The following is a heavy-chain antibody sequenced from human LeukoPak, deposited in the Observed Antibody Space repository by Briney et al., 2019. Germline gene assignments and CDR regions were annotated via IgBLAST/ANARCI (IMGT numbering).Heavy chain of an antibody. CDR1: GFTFSSYG. J-gene: IGHJ4*02. CDR3: AKIYSRITMVRGIDY. D-gene: IGHD3-10*01. CDR2: IRYDGSNK. Sequence: PGGSLRLSCAASGFTFSSYGMHWVRQAPGKGLEWVAFIRYDGSNKYYADSVKGRFTISRDNSKNTLYLQMNSLRTEDTAVYYCAKIYSRITMVRGIDYWGQGTLVTVSS. V-gene: IGHV3-30*02.